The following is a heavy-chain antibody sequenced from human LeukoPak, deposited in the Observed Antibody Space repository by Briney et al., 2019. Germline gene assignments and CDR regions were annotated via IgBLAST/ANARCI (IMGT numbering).Heavy chain of an antibody. Sequence: PGGSLRLSCAASEFSVGSNYMTWVRQAPGKGLEWVSLIYSGGSTYYADSVKGRFTISRDNSKNMLYLQINSLRADDTAVYYCARETTVTFPDAFDIWGQGTMVTVSS. V-gene: IGHV3-53*01. CDR2: IYSGGST. CDR3: ARETTVTFPDAFDI. D-gene: IGHD4-17*01. CDR1: EFSVGSNY. J-gene: IGHJ3*02.